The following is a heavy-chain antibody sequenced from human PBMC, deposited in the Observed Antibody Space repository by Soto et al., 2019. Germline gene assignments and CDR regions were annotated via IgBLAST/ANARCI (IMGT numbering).Heavy chain of an antibody. J-gene: IGHJ6*02. D-gene: IGHD1-26*01. CDR3: ARSTGSGSYSLHYYYYGMDV. Sequence: PSETLSLTCTVSGGSISSGDYYWSWIRQPPGKGLEWIGYIYYSGSTNYNPSLKSRVTISVDTSKNQFSPKLSSVTAADTAVYYCARSTGSGSYSLHYYYYGMDVWGQGTTVTVSS. CDR1: GGSISSGDYY. V-gene: IGHV4-61*08. CDR2: IYYSGST.